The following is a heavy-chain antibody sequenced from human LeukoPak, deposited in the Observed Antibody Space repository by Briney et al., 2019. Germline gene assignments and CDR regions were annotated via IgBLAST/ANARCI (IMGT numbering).Heavy chain of an antibody. J-gene: IGHJ4*02. CDR1: GYTFTSYG. D-gene: IGHD3-22*01. V-gene: IGHV1-18*01. CDR2: INAYNGNT. CDR3: ARVLKSNYYDSSGYLNY. Sequence: ASVKVSCKASGYTFTSYGISWVRQAPGQGLEWMGWINAYNGNTSYAQKLQGRVTMTTDTSTSTAYMELRSLRSDDTAVYYCARVLKSNYYDSSGYLNYWGQGTLVTVSS.